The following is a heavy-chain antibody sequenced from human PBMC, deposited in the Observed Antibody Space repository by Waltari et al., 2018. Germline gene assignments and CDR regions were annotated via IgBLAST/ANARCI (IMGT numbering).Heavy chain of an antibody. Sequence: QLQLQESGPRLVKPAETLSLTCTVSGDSVSSGPYFWAWIRQPPGKGLEWLGSMFYSGTTYHNSSLKSRVTISVDTSKNQVSLQLKSVPAADTAVYFCARDRSGTINSFDPWGRGTLVTVSS. J-gene: IGHJ5*02. CDR3: ARDRSGTINSFDP. D-gene: IGHD1-26*01. V-gene: IGHV4-39*07. CDR2: MFYSGTT. CDR1: GDSVSSGPYF.